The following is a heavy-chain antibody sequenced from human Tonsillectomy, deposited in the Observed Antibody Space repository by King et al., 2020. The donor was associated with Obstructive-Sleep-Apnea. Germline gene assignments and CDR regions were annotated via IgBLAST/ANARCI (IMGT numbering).Heavy chain of an antibody. CDR3: SQTRYFDWPFDY. CDR1: GFTFSSYG. Sequence: VQLVESGGGVVQPGRSLRLSCAASGFTFSSYGMHWVRQAPGKGLEWVAVVSYDGSKKYYADSVKGRFTISRDNSTNTLYLQMNSLRAEDPAVYYCSQTRYFDWPFDYWGQGTLVTVSS. D-gene: IGHD3-9*01. V-gene: IGHV3-30*18. CDR2: VSYDGSKK. J-gene: IGHJ4*02.